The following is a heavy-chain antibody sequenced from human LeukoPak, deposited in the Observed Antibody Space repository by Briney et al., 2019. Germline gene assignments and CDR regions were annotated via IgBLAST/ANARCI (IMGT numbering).Heavy chain of an antibody. V-gene: IGHV1-2*02. D-gene: IGHD3-9*01. Sequence: ASVKVSCKASGYTFTGYYIHWVRQAPGQGLEWMGWINPNSGGTNYAQKFQGRVTMTRDTSISTAYMELSRLRSDDTAVYYCARATYYDILTGYYNTPYDYWGQGTLVTVSS. CDR3: ARATYYDILTGYYNTPYDY. CDR2: INPNSGGT. J-gene: IGHJ4*02. CDR1: GYTFTGYY.